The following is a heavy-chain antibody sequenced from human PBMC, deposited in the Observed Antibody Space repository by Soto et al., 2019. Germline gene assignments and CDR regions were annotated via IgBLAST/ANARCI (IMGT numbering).Heavy chain of an antibody. V-gene: IGHV3-74*01. Sequence: EVQLVESGGGLVQPGGSLRLSCAASGFTISGYWMHWVRQAPGKRLVWVSRINSDGSSTGYADSVKGRFTISRDNAKNTLYLHMNSLRDEDTAVYYCARDPMSVRRMDVWGKGTTVTVSS. CDR1: GFTISGYW. J-gene: IGHJ6*03. CDR2: INSDGSST. CDR3: ARDPMSVRRMDV. D-gene: IGHD3-22*01.